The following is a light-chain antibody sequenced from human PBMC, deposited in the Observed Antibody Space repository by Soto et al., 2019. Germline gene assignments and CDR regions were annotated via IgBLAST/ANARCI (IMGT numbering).Light chain of an antibody. CDR3: LLSYRGDYV. Sequence: QAVLTQEPSLTVSPGGKVILTCGSTTGPVTTGHYPYWFQQKPGQAPRPLVYDTANIFSWTPVRFSGSLVGGKAALTLSGAQPEDEAEYYCLLSYRGDYVFGPGTKV. J-gene: IGLJ1*01. CDR2: DTA. V-gene: IGLV7-46*01. CDR1: TGPVTTGHY.